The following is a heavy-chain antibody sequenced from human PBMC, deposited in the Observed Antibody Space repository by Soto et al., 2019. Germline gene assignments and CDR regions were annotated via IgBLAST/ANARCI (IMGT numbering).Heavy chain of an antibody. D-gene: IGHD2-2*01. V-gene: IGHV3-33*01. CDR3: ARSPCSTSCYVDDY. J-gene: IGHJ4*02. CDR1: GFTFSSYG. Sequence: QVPLVESGGGVVQPGRSLRLSCTASGFTFSSYGLHWVRQAPGKGLEWVAVIWYDGRSKYYADSVQGRFTISRDNSKNTLYLQMNNLRAEDTAVYYCARSPCSTSCYVDDYWGQGTLVTVSS. CDR2: IWYDGRSK.